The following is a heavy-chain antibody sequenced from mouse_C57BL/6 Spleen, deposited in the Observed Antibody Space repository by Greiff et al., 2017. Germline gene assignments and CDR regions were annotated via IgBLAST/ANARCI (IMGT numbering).Heavy chain of an antibody. J-gene: IGHJ1*03. CDR1: GYTFTDYY. D-gene: IGHD2-1*01. V-gene: IGHV1-26*01. CDR2: INPNNGGT. Sequence: EVQLQQSGPELVKPGASVKISCKASGYTFTDYYMNWVKQSHGKSLEWIGDINPNNGGTSYNQKFKGKATVTVDKSSSTAYMGLRSLTSDDSAVYYCATIYYGDYWYFDVWGTGTTVTVSS. CDR3: ATIYYGDYWYFDV.